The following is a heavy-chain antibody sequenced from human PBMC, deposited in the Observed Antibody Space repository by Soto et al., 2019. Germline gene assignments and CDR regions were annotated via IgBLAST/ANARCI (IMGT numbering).Heavy chain of an antibody. CDR2: IYATGTT. Sequence: QVQLQESGPGLVKPSETLSLTCTVSGASISGYYWSWIRKSAGKGLEWIGRIYATGTTDYNPSLKRRVMMSVDTSKKQFSLRLRSVTAADTAVYYCVRDGTKTLRDWFDPWGQGISVTVSS. V-gene: IGHV4-4*07. CDR3: VRDGTKTLRDWFDP. CDR1: GASISGYY. J-gene: IGHJ5*02. D-gene: IGHD1-1*01.